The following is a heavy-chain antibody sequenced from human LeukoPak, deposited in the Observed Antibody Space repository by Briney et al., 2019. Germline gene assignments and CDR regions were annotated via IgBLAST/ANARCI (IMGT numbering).Heavy chain of an antibody. V-gene: IGHV1-69*05. D-gene: IGHD6-13*01. Sequence: SVKVSCKASGGTFSSYAISWVRQAPGQGLEWMGGIIPIFGTANYAQKFQGRVTITTDESTSTAYMELSSLRSEDTAVYYCASRPIAAANYYYYYYMDVWGKGTTVTVS. CDR2: IIPIFGTA. CDR1: GGTFSSYA. CDR3: ASRPIAAANYYYYYYMDV. J-gene: IGHJ6*03.